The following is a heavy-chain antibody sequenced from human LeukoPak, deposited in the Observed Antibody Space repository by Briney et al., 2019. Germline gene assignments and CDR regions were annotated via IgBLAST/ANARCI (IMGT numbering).Heavy chain of an antibody. CDR2: ISYDGSNK. CDR3: AKVGGYTYGWDVYGMDV. J-gene: IGHJ6*02. D-gene: IGHD2-8*01. CDR1: GFTFTTYG. V-gene: IGHV3-30*18. Sequence: GGSLRLSCAASGFTFTTYGIHWVRQAPGKGLEWVAVISYDGSNKYYADPVKGRFTISRDNSKNTLYLQMNSLRPEDTAVYYCAKVGGYTYGWDVYGMDVWGQGTTVTVSS.